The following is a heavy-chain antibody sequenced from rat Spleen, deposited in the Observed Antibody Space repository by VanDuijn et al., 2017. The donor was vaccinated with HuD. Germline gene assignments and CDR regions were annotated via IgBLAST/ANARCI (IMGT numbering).Heavy chain of an antibody. CDR3: TTDRPGALMDA. CDR2: ISYDGSST. J-gene: IGHJ4*01. CDR1: GFTFSDYY. Sequence: EVQLVESGGGLVQPGRSLKLSCAASGFTFSDYYMAWVRQAPTKGLEWVSFISYDGSSTYYRDSVKGRFTISRDNAKSTLYLQMDSLRSEDTATYYCTTDRPGALMDAWGQGVSVTVSS. V-gene: IGHV5-20*01. D-gene: IGHD5-1*01.